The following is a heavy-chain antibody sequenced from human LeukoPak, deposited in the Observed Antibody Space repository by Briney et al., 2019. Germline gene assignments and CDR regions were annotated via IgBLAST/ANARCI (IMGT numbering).Heavy chain of an antibody. J-gene: IGHJ4*02. V-gene: IGHV1-69*04. CDR1: GYTFTSYY. Sequence: SVKLSCKASGYTFTSYYIHWVRQAPGQGLEWMGRIIPILGIANYAQKFQGRVTITADKSTSTAYMDLSSLRSEDTAVYYCARDLPPYYFDYWGQGTLVTVSS. CDR2: IIPILGIA. CDR3: ARDLPPYYFDY.